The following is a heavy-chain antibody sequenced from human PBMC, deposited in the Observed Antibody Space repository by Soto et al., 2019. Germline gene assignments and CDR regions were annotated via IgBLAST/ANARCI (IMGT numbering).Heavy chain of an antibody. J-gene: IGHJ6*02. D-gene: IGHD5-18*01. CDR1: GYTFTTHW. CDR3: ARHTANTYGYNMDV. Sequence: GESLKISCEGSGYTFTTHWISWVRQLPGKGLEWMGRIDPSDSYTDYSPPFQDHVTITADKSISSAYLQWSSLKASDSAMYYCARHTANTYGYNMDVWGQGTTVTVSS. CDR2: IDPSDSYT. V-gene: IGHV5-10-1*01.